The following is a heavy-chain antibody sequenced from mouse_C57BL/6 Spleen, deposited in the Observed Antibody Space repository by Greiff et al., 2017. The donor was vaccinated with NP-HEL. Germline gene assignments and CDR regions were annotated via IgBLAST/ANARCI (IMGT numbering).Heavy chain of an antibody. CDR1: GYAFSSSW. CDR3: ARWGTTVVANFDY. Sequence: VQLQQSGPELVKPGASVKISCKASGYAFSSSWMNWVKQRPGKGLEWIGRIYPGAGDTNYNGKFKGKATLTADKSSSTAYMQLSSLTSEDSAVYFCARWGTTVVANFDYWGQGTTLTVSS. D-gene: IGHD1-1*01. J-gene: IGHJ2*01. CDR2: IYPGAGDT. V-gene: IGHV1-82*01.